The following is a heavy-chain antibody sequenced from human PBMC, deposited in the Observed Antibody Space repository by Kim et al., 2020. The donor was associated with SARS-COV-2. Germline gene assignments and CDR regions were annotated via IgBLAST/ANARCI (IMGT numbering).Heavy chain of an antibody. CDR1: AFTFSGFG. Sequence: GGSLRLSCAASAFTFSGFGMHWVRQAPGKGLEWVAVIWYDGNKQYYAGSVKGRFTISRDNSKNTLYLQMDSLRAEDTGVYYCARGRGSDYGGNSGYFDYWGQGTLVAVSS. D-gene: IGHD4-17*01. CDR2: IWYDGNKQ. V-gene: IGHV3-33*01. J-gene: IGHJ4*02. CDR3: ARGRGSDYGGNSGYFDY.